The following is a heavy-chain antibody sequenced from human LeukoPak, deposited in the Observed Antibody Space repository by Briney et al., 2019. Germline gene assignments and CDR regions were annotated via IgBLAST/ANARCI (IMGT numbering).Heavy chain of an antibody. CDR2: IRSKAYGGIT. CDR3: TMAYCGGDCYSGGY. CDR1: GFTFGDYA. Sequence: PGGSLRLSCTASGFTFGDYAMSWVRQAPGKGLEWVGFIRSKAYGGITEYAASVKGRFTISRDDSKSIAYLQMNSLKTEDTAVYYCTMAYCGGDCYSGGYWGQGTLVTVSS. V-gene: IGHV3-49*04. J-gene: IGHJ4*02. D-gene: IGHD2-21*02.